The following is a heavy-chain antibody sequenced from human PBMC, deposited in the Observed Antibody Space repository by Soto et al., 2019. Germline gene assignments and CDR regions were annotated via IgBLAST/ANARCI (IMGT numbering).Heavy chain of an antibody. V-gene: IGHV3-23*01. CDR3: AKDDYGDYVPAFDY. CDR1: DCNCRDFS. CDR2: ISGSGGST. J-gene: IGHJ4*02. Sequence: RLPCAASDCNCRDFSISWIRQETGKGLEWVSAISGSGGSTYYADSVKGRFTISRDNSKNTLYLQMNSLRAEDTVLYYCAKDDYGDYVPAFDYWGQGTPVTVSS. D-gene: IGHD4-17*01.